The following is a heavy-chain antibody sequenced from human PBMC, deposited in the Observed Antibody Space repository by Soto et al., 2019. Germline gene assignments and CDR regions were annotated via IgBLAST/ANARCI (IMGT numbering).Heavy chain of an antibody. Sequence: SVKVSCKASGCTFSSYSISWVRQAPGQGLEWMGGIIPHFGTSNYAQKFQGRVTITADESTSTAYMELSSLRSEDTAVYYCARFTVRGYSGYETYYDYGMDDWGQGALVTVSS. V-gene: IGHV1-69*13. J-gene: IGHJ6*02. CDR2: IIPHFGTS. D-gene: IGHD5-12*01. CDR3: ARFTVRGYSGYETYYDYGMDD. CDR1: GCTFSSYS.